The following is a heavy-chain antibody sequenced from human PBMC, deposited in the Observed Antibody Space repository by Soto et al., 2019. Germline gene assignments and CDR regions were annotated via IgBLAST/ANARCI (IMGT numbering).Heavy chain of an antibody. Sequence: SQTLSLTCAISGDSFSSNSAAWNWIRQSPSRGLEWLGRTYYRSKWYNDYAVSVKSRITINPDTSKNQFPLQLNSVTPEDTAVYYCARAALGYSSGVSCYSLCYYYYYMNFWAKRTTVIVSS. CDR1: GDSFSSNSAA. CDR2: TYYRSKWYN. CDR3: ARAALGYSSGVSCYSLCYYYYYMNF. D-gene: IGHD2-15*01. J-gene: IGHJ6*03. V-gene: IGHV6-1*01.